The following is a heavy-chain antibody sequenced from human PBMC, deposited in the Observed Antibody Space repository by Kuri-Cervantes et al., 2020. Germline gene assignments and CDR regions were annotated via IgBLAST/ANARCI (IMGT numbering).Heavy chain of an antibody. D-gene: IGHD5-12*01. CDR2: IRSKAYGGTT. Sequence: GESLKISCTASGFTFGDYAMSWFRQAPGKGLEWVGFIRSKAYGGTTEYAASVKGRFTISRDNSNNTLFLQMISLRGDDTALYYCVRCGYSGYDRFKDGPLDYWGQGALVTVSS. CDR1: GFTFGDYA. CDR3: VRCGYSGYDRFKDGPLDY. V-gene: IGHV3-49*03. J-gene: IGHJ4*02.